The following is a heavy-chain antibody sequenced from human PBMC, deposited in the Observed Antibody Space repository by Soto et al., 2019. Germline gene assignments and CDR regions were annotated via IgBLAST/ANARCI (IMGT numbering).Heavy chain of an antibody. Sequence: SVKVSCKASGFTFTSSAVQWVRQARGQRLEWIGWIVVGSGNTNYAQKFQERVTITRDMSTSTAYMELSSLRSEDTAVYYCAADYTARLYGMDVWGQGTTVTVSS. CDR2: IVVGSGNT. V-gene: IGHV1-58*01. CDR1: GFTFTSSA. J-gene: IGHJ6*02. CDR3: AADYTARLYGMDV. D-gene: IGHD6-6*01.